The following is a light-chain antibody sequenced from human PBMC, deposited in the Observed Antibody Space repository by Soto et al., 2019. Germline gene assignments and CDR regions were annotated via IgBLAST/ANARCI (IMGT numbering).Light chain of an antibody. CDR2: NNN. CDR1: SSNIGSNT. CDR3: AAWDDSLDGYV. J-gene: IGLJ1*01. Sequence: QSVLTQPPSASGTPGQRVTISCSGSSSNIGSNTVNWYQHLPGTAPKLLIYNNNQRPSGVPDRFSGSKSGTSASLAISGLQSEDVADYYCAAWDDSLDGYVFGTGTKLTVL. V-gene: IGLV1-44*01.